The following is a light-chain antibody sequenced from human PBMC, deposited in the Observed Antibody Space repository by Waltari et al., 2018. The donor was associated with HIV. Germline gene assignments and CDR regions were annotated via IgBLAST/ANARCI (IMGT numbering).Light chain of an antibody. V-gene: IGLV2-14*03. J-gene: IGLJ1*01. CDR2: DVN. Sequence: QSALTQPASVSGAPGQSITISCTGTTRDVGGYDYVSWYQQHPGKAPKLIIYDVNPRKSGVFKSFSGSKSGNTASLTISGLQAEDEADYSCSSYTLTSTDVFGTGTKVTVL. CDR1: TRDVGGYDY. CDR3: SSYTLTSTDV.